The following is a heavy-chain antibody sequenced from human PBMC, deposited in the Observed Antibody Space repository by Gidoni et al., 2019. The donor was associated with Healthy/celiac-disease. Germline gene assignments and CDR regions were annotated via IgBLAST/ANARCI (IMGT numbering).Heavy chain of an antibody. CDR2: ISGSGGST. Sequence: EVQLLASGGGLVQPGGSLRLSCAASGFTFSSSAMSWVRQAPGKGLEWVSAISGSGGSTYYADSVKGRFTISRDNAKNTLYLQMNSLRAEDTAVYYCAKDLVSRGITIFGVVITLDYWGQGTLVTVSS. J-gene: IGHJ4*02. CDR1: GFTFSSSA. D-gene: IGHD3-3*01. CDR3: AKDLVSRGITIFGVVITLDY. V-gene: IGHV3-23*01.